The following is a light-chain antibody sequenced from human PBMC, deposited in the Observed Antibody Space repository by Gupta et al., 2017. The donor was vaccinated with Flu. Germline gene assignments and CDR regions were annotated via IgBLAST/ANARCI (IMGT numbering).Light chain of an antibody. CDR3: SSYTSTLAVT. CDR2: DVS. Sequence: QSALTQPASVSGSPGQSITISCIGITSDVGGYDSVSWYQQRPGTAPKLMIYDVSNRPSGISSRFSGSKSLNTASLTISGLQAEDEADYYCSSYTSTLAVTFGGGTKLTVL. V-gene: IGLV2-14*01. J-gene: IGLJ2*01. CDR1: TSDVGGYDS.